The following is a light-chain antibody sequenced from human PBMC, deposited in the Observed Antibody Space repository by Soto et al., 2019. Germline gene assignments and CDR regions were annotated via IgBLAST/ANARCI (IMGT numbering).Light chain of an antibody. CDR1: SSDVGTYNL. Sequence: QSALTQPASVSGSPGQSITISCTGASSDVGTYNLVSWYQQHPGKAPKLMIYEVSKRPSGVSSRFSGSKSGNTASLTISGLQAEDEADYYCCSYAGTSTDVFGTGTKLTVL. CDR3: CSYAGTSTDV. J-gene: IGLJ1*01. V-gene: IGLV2-23*02. CDR2: EVS.